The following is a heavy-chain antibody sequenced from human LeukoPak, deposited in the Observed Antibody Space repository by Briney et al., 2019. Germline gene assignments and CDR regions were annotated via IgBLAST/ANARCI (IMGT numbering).Heavy chain of an antibody. CDR2: MYSSGST. CDR3: AREDFAFDI. CDR1: GDSMTNHY. J-gene: IGHJ3*02. V-gene: IGHV4-4*07. Sequence: PSETLSLTCSVSGDSMTNHYWNWLRQPAGKGLEWIGRMYSSGSTNYNPSLKSRVTMSIDTSKKQFSLEVTSVTAADTAVYYCAREDFAFDIWGQGTMVTVSS.